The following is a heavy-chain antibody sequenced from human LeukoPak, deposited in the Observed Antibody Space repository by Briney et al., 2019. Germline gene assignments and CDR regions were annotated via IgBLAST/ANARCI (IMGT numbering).Heavy chain of an antibody. Sequence: HPGGSLRLSCAASGFTFSGYWMHWVRQAPGKGLEWVANIKQDGSEKYYVDSVKGRFTISRDNAKNSVDLQMNSLRAEDTAVYYCARDQHYDFWSGYSPNPDYWGQGTLVTVSS. D-gene: IGHD3-3*01. CDR1: GFTFSGYW. CDR3: ARDQHYDFWSGYSPNPDY. CDR2: IKQDGSEK. V-gene: IGHV3-7*01. J-gene: IGHJ4*02.